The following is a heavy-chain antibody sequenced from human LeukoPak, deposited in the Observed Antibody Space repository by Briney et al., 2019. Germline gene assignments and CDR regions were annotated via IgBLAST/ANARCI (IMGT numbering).Heavy chain of an antibody. CDR1: GFTFSSYA. CDR3: AKVPVVGYCSSTSCSS. J-gene: IGHJ5*02. Sequence: GGSLRLSCAASGFTFSSYAMSWVRQAPGKGLEWVSAISGSGGSTYYADSVRGRFTISRDNSKNTLYLQMNSLRAEDTAVYYCAKVPVVGYCSSTSCSSWGQGTLVTVSS. V-gene: IGHV3-23*01. CDR2: ISGSGGST. D-gene: IGHD2-2*01.